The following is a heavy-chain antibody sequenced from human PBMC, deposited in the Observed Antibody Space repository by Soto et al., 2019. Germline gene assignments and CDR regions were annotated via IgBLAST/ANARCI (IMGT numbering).Heavy chain of an antibody. CDR1: GGSISSGGYY. V-gene: IGHV4-31*03. CDR3: ATGSYGDYDY. Sequence: QVQLQESGPGLVKPSQTLSLTCTVSGGSISSGGYYWSWIRQHPGKGLEWIGYIYYSGNTYYNPSIQRRVPTSLATSKNQFSLKLSSVTAADPAVYYCATGSYGDYDYWGQGTLVTVSS. J-gene: IGHJ4*02. CDR2: IYYSGNT. D-gene: IGHD4-17*01.